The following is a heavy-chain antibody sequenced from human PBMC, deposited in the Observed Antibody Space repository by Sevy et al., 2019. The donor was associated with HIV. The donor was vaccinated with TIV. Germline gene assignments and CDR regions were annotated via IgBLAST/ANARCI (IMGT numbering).Heavy chain of an antibody. CDR3: ARALRLGELSDY. Sequence: SETLSLTCAVYGGSFSGYYWSWIRQPPGKGLEWIGEINHSGSTNYNPSLKSRVTISVDTSKNQISLKLSSVTAADTAVYYCARALRLGELSDYWGQGTLVTVSS. J-gene: IGHJ4*02. V-gene: IGHV4-34*01. CDR2: INHSGST. D-gene: IGHD3-16*02. CDR1: GGSFSGYY.